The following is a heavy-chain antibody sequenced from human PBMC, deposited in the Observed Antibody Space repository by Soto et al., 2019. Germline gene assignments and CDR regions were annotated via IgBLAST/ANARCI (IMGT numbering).Heavy chain of an antibody. CDR1: GFTFSSYA. CDR3: AKAAGDYGGNAYYYYGMDV. J-gene: IGHJ6*02. CDR2: ISYDGTNK. D-gene: IGHD4-17*01. V-gene: IGHV3-30*04. Sequence: PGGSLRLSCAASGFTFSSYAMHWVRQAPGKGLEWVAVISYDGTNKYYAGSVKGRFTISRDNSKNTLYLQMNSLRAEDTAVYYCAKAAGDYGGNAYYYYGMDVWGQGTTVTVSS.